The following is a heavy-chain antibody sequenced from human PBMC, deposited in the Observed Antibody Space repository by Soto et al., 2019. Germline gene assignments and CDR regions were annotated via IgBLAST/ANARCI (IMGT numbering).Heavy chain of an antibody. CDR2: IYYSGST. Sequence: QVQLQESGPGLVKPSQTLSLTCTVSGGSISSGGYCWSWIRQHPGKGLEWIGYIYYSGSTYYNSSLKSRVTISVDTSKNQFSLKLSSVTAADTAVYYCARGITMVRGVILTPYFDYWGQGTLVTVSS. D-gene: IGHD3-10*01. J-gene: IGHJ4*02. CDR1: GGSISSGGYC. CDR3: ARGITMVRGVILTPYFDY. V-gene: IGHV4-31*03.